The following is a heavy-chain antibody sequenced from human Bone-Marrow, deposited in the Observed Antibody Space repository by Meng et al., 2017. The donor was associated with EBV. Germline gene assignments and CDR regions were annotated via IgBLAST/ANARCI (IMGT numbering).Heavy chain of an antibody. CDR1: GGTFSSYA. CDR3: ARDSDILTGPGGY. Sequence: QVEVVQFGAGVKKPGSSVKVPCKASGGTFSSYAISWVRQAPGQGLEWMGGIIPIFGTANYAQKFQGRVTITADESTSTAYMELSSLRSEDTAVYYCARDSDILTGPGGYWGQGTLVTVSS. J-gene: IGHJ4*02. V-gene: IGHV1-69*01. D-gene: IGHD3-9*01. CDR2: IIPIFGTA.